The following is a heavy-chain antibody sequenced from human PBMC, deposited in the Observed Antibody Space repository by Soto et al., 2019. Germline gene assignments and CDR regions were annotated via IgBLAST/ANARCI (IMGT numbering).Heavy chain of an antibody. CDR3: ARVSSGWQGFDY. CDR1: GYTFTSYA. V-gene: IGHV1-3*01. CDR2: INAGNGNT. Sequence: ASVKVSCKASGYTFTSYAMHWVRQAPGQRLEWMGWINAGNGNTKYSQKFQGRVTIIRDTSASTAYMELSSLRSEDTAVYYCARVSSGWQGFDYWGQGTLVTVSS. J-gene: IGHJ4*02. D-gene: IGHD6-19*01.